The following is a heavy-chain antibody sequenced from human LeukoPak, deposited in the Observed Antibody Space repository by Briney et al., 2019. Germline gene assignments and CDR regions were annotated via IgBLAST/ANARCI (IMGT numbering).Heavy chain of an antibody. Sequence: SETLSLTCTVSGGSISSYYWSWIRQPPGKGLEWVGYVYYSGATYYNPSLRSRITISVDTSKNQFSLKLSSVTAADTAVYYCARGAARSLSETSTDYYYFYYGMDVWGQGTTVTVSS. CDR1: GGSISSYY. V-gene: IGHV4-59*12. D-gene: IGHD6-6*01. J-gene: IGHJ6*02. CDR3: ARGAARSLSETSTDYYYFYYGMDV. CDR2: VYYSGAT.